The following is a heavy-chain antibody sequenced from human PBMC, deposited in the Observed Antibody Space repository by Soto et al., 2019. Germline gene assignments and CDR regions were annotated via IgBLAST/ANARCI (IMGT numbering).Heavy chain of an antibody. CDR2: MYNTGST. D-gene: IGHD2-21*02. Sequence: QVRLQESGPGLVKPSETLSLTCTVSGGSISIYYWSWIRQPPGKGLEWIGYMYNTGSTIYNPSLKSRVTISVDTSKNQFSLKLNSVTAADTAVYYCARDLWGYCGADCYPLDVWGQGTTVTVSS. CDR1: GGSISIYY. V-gene: IGHV4-59*01. J-gene: IGHJ6*02. CDR3: ARDLWGYCGADCYPLDV.